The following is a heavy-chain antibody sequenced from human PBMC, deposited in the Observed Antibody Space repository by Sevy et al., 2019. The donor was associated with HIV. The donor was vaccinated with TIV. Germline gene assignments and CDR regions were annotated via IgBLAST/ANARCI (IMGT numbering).Heavy chain of an antibody. J-gene: IGHJ5*02. D-gene: IGHD6-13*01. CDR2: TYYGSKWYN. CDR3: ARDRGLRLYSSSWYGWFDP. V-gene: IGHV6-1*01. Sequence: SQTLSLTCAISGDSVSSNSAAWNWIRQSPSRGLEWLGRTYYGSKWYNDYAVSVKSRIPINPDTSKNQFSLQLNSVTPEDTAVYYCARDRGLRLYSSSWYGWFDPWGQGTLVTVSS. CDR1: GDSVSSNSAA.